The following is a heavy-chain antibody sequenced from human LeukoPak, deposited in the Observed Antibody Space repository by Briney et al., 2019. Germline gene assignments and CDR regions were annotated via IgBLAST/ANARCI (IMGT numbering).Heavy chain of an antibody. D-gene: IGHD3-22*01. CDR2: ISAYNGNT. J-gene: IGHJ3*02. V-gene: IGHV1-18*01. CDR1: GYTFTSYG. Sequence: ASVKVSCKASGYTFTSYGISWVRQAPGQGLEWMGWISAYNGNTNYAQKIQGRVTMTTDTSTSTAYMELRSLRSDDTAVYYCARAGFVWDSSGPGAFDIWGQGTMVTVSS. CDR3: ARAGFVWDSSGPGAFDI.